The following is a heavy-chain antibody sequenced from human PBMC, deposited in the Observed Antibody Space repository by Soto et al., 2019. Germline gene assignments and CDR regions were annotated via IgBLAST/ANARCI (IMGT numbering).Heavy chain of an antibody. CDR3: GRGRAPGPGGDY. CDR1: GNIFTDYY. CDR2: INPKGGRT. Sequence: QVQLVQSGAEVKKPGASVKVSCKASGNIFTDYYMHWVRQATGQGLEWLGWINPKGGRTHFAQKFQGWVTMTWDTYISTGCMHRSSLTSDEAALYFCGRGRAPGPGGDYWVQGTQVTVSS. J-gene: IGHJ4*02. V-gene: IGHV1-2*04. D-gene: IGHD3-10*01.